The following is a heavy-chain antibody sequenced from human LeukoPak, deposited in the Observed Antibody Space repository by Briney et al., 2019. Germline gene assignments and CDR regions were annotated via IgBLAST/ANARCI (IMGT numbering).Heavy chain of an antibody. CDR3: AKDGVAAAEEDY. D-gene: IGHD6-13*01. J-gene: IGHJ4*02. CDR2: INTDGTNT. CDR1: GFSFRSYW. Sequence: TGGSLRLSCAASGFSFRSYWMHWVRQAPGKGLVWVSRINTDGTNTGYADSVKGRFTISRDNSKNTLYLQTNSLRPEDTAMYYCAKDGVAAAEEDYWGQGTLVTVSS. V-gene: IGHV3-74*01.